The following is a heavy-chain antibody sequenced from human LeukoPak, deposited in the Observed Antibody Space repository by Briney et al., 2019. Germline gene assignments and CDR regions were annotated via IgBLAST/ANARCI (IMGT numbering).Heavy chain of an antibody. V-gene: IGHV3-66*01. Sequence: GGSLRLSCAASGLTVSGNYISWVRQSPGKGLEWVSVIYSGETTYYADSVKGRFTLSRDNFKNTVYLQMNSLRAEDTAVYYCARGYSGSSFFDYWGQGTLVTVSS. J-gene: IGHJ4*02. CDR3: ARGYSGSSFFDY. CDR2: IYSGETT. CDR1: GLTVSGNY. D-gene: IGHD6-6*01.